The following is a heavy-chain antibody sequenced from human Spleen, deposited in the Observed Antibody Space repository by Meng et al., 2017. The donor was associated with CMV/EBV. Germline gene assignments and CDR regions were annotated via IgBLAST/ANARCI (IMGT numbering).Heavy chain of an antibody. V-gene: IGHV3-53*01. J-gene: IGHJ6*02. CDR3: AREIGNSYGSYQYGMDG. D-gene: IGHD5-18*01. CDR2: IYSGGST. Sequence: GFAVSSIYMGWVRQAPGKGLEWVSVIYSGGSTYYTDTVKGRFTVSRDKSKNTLYLQMNSLRAEDTAMYYCAREIGNSYGSYQYGMDGWGQGTMVTVSS. CDR1: GFAVSSIY.